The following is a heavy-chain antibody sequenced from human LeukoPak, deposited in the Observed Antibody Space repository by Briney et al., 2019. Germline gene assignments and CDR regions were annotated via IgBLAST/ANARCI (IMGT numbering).Heavy chain of an antibody. CDR2: ISYDGTKT. Sequence: GRSLRLSCAASGITFSSHSIHWVRQAPGKGLEWVALISYDGTKTYYADSVKGRFTISRDNSKNTLYLQMNSLRAEDTAVYYCARGVVPAAIYYYYMDVWGQRDHGHRLL. CDR1: GITFSSHS. J-gene: IGHJ6*03. CDR3: ARGVVPAAIYYYYMDV. V-gene: IGHV3-30-3*01. D-gene: IGHD2-2*02.